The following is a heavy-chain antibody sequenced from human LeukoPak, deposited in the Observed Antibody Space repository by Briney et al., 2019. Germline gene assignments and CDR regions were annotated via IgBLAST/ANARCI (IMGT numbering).Heavy chain of an antibody. CDR3: AKVYGGTGRTGAFHI. CDR1: GFTFSSYE. J-gene: IGHJ3*02. CDR2: ISSSGSTI. Sequence: PGGSLRLSCAASGFTFSSYEMNWVRQAPGKGLEWVSYISSSGSTIYYADSVKGRFTISRDNAKNSLYLQMNSLRAEDTAVYYCAKVYGGTGRTGAFHIWGQGTMVTVSS. D-gene: IGHD3/OR15-3a*01. V-gene: IGHV3-48*03.